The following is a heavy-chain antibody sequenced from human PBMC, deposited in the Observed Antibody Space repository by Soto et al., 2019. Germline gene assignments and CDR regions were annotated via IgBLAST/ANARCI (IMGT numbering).Heavy chain of an antibody. Sequence: QVQLQESGPGLVKPSETLSLTCTVSGGSVSSGSYYWSWIRQPPGKGLEWIGYIYYSGSTNYNPSLKSLVTISVDTSKNQFSLKLSSVTAADTAVYYCARVPTYYYDSSGYYYVAGAFDIWGQGTMVTVSS. CDR3: ARVPTYYYDSSGYYYVAGAFDI. J-gene: IGHJ3*02. CDR1: GGSVSSGSYY. CDR2: IYYSGST. V-gene: IGHV4-61*01. D-gene: IGHD3-22*01.